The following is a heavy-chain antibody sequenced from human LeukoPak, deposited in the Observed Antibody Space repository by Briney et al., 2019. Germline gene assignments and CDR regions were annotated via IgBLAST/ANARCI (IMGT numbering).Heavy chain of an antibody. Sequence: ASVKVSCKASGYTFTDYFIHWVRQAPGRGLEWMGWINPNSGGTNYAQKFQGRVTMTSDTSISTGYIELSRLRSDDTAVYYCARVSRLQGWFDPWGQGTLVTVSS. D-gene: IGHD2-15*01. CDR2: INPNSGGT. V-gene: IGHV1-2*02. J-gene: IGHJ5*02. CDR3: ARVSRLQGWFDP. CDR1: GYTFTDYF.